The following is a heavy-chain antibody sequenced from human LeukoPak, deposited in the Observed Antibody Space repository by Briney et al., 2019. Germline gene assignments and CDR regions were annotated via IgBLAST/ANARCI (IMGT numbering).Heavy chain of an antibody. CDR2: ISAYNGNT. CDR3: AREQQLVRNGYYFDY. V-gene: IGHV1-18*01. Sequence: GASVKVSCKASGYTFTSYGISWVRQAPGQGLEWMGWISAYNGNTNYAQKLQGRATMTTDTSTSTAYMELRSLRSDDTAVYYCAREQQLVRNGYYFDYWGQGTLVTVSS. CDR1: GYTFTSYG. J-gene: IGHJ4*02. D-gene: IGHD6-13*01.